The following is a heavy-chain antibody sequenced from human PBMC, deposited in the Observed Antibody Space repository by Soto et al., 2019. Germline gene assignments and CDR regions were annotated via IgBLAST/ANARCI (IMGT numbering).Heavy chain of an antibody. J-gene: IGHJ4*02. V-gene: IGHV3-21*06. CDR3: ARVGTDYGSGSPYYSDY. CDR2: ISPSSSFL. CDR1: GFSFRSYY. D-gene: IGHD3-10*01. Sequence: PGGSLRLSCAASGFSFRSYYLNWVRQAPGRGLEWVSSISPSSSFLSYADSVKGRFTIFRDNVKSSVHLQMNSLRAEDTAVYFCARVGTDYGSGSPYYSDYWGQGTLVTVSS.